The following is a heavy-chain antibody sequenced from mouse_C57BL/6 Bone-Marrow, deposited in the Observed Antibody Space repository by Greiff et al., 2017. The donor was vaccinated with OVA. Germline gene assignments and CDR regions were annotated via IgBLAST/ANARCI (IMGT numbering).Heavy chain of an antibody. CDR1: GFSLSTSGMG. V-gene: IGHV8-12*01. Sequence: QVTLKESGPGILQPSQTLSLTCSFSGFSLSTSGMGVSWIRQPSGKGLEWLAHIYWDDDKRYNPSLKSRLTISKDTSKNQVFLKITSVDTADTATYYCARGGLLLRYRSWYFDVWGTGTTVTVSS. CDR3: ARGGLLLRYRSWYFDV. J-gene: IGHJ1*03. CDR2: IYWDDDK. D-gene: IGHD1-1*01.